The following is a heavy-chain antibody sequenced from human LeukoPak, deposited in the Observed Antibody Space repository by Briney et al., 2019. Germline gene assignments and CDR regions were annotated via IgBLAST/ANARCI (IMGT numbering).Heavy chain of an antibody. CDR3: ASTPSPSYWNYGGA. V-gene: IGHV4-39*01. CDR2: IYYSGST. J-gene: IGHJ5*02. D-gene: IGHD1-7*01. Sequence: SETLSLTCTVSGGSISSSSYYWGWIRQPPGRGLEWIGSIYYSGSTYYNPSLKGRVTISVDTSKNQFSLKLSSVTAADTAVYYCASTPSPSYWNYGGAWGQGTLVTVSS. CDR1: GGSISSSSYY.